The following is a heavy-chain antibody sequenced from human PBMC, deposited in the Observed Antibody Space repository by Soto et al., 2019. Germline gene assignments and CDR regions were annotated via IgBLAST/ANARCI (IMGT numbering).Heavy chain of an antibody. V-gene: IGHV3-7*05. CDR3: ARDSDYFDY. J-gene: IGHJ4*02. CDR1: XFTXXSXW. Sequence: LXLSXAASXFTXXSXWMSWVRQAPGKGLEWVANIKQDGSEKYYVDSVKGRFTISRDNAKNSLYLQMNSLRAEDTAVYYCARDSDYFDYWGQGTLVTVSS. CDR2: IKQDGSEK. D-gene: IGHD1-26*01.